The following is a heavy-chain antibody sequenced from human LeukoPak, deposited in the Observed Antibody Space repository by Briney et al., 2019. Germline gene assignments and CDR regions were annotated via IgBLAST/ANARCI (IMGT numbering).Heavy chain of an antibody. CDR1: GGSISSSSYY. V-gene: IGHV4-39*07. J-gene: IGHJ6*03. Sequence: SETLSLTCTVSGGSISSSSYYWGWIRQPPGKGLEWIGSIYYSGSTYYNPSLKSRVTISVDTSKNQFSLKPSSVTAADTAVYYCARIDYYYMDVWGKGTTVTVSS. D-gene: IGHD2-21*01. CDR3: ARIDYYYMDV. CDR2: IYYSGST.